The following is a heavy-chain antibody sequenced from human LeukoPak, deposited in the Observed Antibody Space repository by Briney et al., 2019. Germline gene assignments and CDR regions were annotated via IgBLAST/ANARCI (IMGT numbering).Heavy chain of an antibody. CDR2: IYYTGST. D-gene: IGHD2-15*01. CDR3: GRLSPLLGYCSGGSCSPWEYYSMDV. V-gene: IGHV4-39*01. CDR1: GGSTSSSSYY. Sequence: PSETLSLTCTVSGGSTSSSSYYWGGIRQPPGKGLVWIGSIYYTGSTYYHSSLESRVHISVDTSKNQFTRKLSAVPAADAAVYYCGRLSPLLGYCSGGSCSPWEYYSMDVWGQGTTVSVS. J-gene: IGHJ6*02.